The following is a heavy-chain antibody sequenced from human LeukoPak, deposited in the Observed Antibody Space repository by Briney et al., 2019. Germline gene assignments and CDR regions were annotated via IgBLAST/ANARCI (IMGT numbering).Heavy chain of an antibody. D-gene: IGHD3-22*01. CDR3: ASPTYYYDSSGYYFAPEVYAFDI. CDR1: GYSFTSYW. V-gene: IGHV5-51*01. J-gene: IGHJ3*02. Sequence: GESLKISCKGSGYSFTSYWIGWVRQMPGKGLEWMGIIYPGDSDTRYSPSFQGQVTISADKSISTAYLQWSSLKASDTAMYYCASPTYYYDSSGYYFAPEVYAFDIWGQGTMVTVSS. CDR2: IYPGDSDT.